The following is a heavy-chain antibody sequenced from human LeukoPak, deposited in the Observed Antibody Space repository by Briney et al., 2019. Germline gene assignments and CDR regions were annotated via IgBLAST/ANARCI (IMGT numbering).Heavy chain of an antibody. J-gene: IGHJ6*03. V-gene: IGHV4-39*07. Sequence: SETLSLTCTVSGGSISSSSYYWGWIRQPPGKGLEWIGSIYYSGSTYYNPSLKSRVTISVDTSKNQFSLKLSSVTAADTAVYYCARAPRGYYMDVWGKGTTVTVSS. CDR3: ARAPRGYYMDV. CDR1: GGSISSSSYY. CDR2: IYYSGST.